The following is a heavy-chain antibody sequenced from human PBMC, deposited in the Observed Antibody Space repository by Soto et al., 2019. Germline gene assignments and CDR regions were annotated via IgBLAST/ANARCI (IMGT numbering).Heavy chain of an antibody. J-gene: IGHJ5*02. Sequence: ASVKVSCTASGYTFTSYGISWVRQAPGQGLEWMGWISAYNGNTNYAQKLQGRVTMTTDTSTSTAYMELRSLRSDDTAVYYCASTYCSSTSCYSVSWFDPWGQGTLVTVSS. CDR3: ASTYCSSTSCYSVSWFDP. D-gene: IGHD2-2*01. CDR2: ISAYNGNT. V-gene: IGHV1-18*01. CDR1: GYTFTSYG.